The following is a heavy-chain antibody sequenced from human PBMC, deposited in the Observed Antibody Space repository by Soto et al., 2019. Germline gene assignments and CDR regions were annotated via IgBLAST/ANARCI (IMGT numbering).Heavy chain of an antibody. Sequence: PGGSLRLSCAASGFTFSSYGMHWVRQAPGKGLEWVAVISYDGSNKYYAGSVKGRFTISRDNSKNTLYLQMNSLRAEDTAVYYCAKDFILTDITIFGVVSNWFDPWGQGTLVTVSS. CDR1: GFTFSSYG. J-gene: IGHJ5*02. D-gene: IGHD3-3*01. CDR2: ISYDGSNK. V-gene: IGHV3-30*18. CDR3: AKDFILTDITIFGVVSNWFDP.